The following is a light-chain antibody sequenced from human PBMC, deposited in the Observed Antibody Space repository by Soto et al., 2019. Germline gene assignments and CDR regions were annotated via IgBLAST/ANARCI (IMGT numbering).Light chain of an antibody. CDR1: SSDVGSYNL. CDR3: CSYAGSSTYV. J-gene: IGLJ1*01. CDR2: EVS. Sequence: SALTQPASVSGSPGQSITIYRPGTSSDVGSYNLVSWYQQHPGKAPKLMIYEVSKRPSGVSNRFSGSKSGSTASLTISGLQAEDEADYYCCSYAGSSTYVFGTGTKVTVL. V-gene: IGLV2-23*02.